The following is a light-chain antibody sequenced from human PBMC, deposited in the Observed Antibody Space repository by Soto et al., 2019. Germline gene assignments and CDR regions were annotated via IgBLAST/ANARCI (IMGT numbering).Light chain of an antibody. J-gene: IGKJ2*01. CDR1: QSISSW. V-gene: IGKV1-5*01. CDR2: DAS. Sequence: DIQMTQSPSTLSASVGDRVTITCRASQSISSWLAWYQQKPGKAPKLLIYDASSLERGVPSRFSGSGSVTEFALTISSLQPDDFATYYCQQYNSYPYTFGQGTKLEIK. CDR3: QQYNSYPYT.